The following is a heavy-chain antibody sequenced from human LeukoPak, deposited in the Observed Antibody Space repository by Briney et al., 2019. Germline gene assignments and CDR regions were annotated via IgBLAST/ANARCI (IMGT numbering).Heavy chain of an antibody. CDR3: ASGLESYWYFDL. CDR1: GYTFTSYY. J-gene: IGHJ2*01. Sequence: ASVKVSCKASGYTFTSYYMHWVRQAPGQGLEWMGIINPSGGSTSYAQKFQGRVTMTRDTSTSTVYVELSSLRSEDTAVYYCASGLESYWYFDLWGRGTLVTVSS. CDR2: INPSGGST. D-gene: IGHD6-19*01. V-gene: IGHV1-46*01.